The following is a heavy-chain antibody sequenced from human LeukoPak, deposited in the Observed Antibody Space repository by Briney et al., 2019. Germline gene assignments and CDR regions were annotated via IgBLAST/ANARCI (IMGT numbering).Heavy chain of an antibody. J-gene: IGHJ6*03. V-gene: IGHV3-30*02. D-gene: IGHD3-10*01. CDR1: GFTFSSYG. CDR2: IRYDGSNK. Sequence: GGSLRLSCAASGFTFSSYGMHWVRQAPGKGLEWVAFIRYDGSNKYYADSVKGRFTISRDNSKNTLYLQMNSLRAEDTAVYYCASSIGKYYGSGSYIPYYYYYMDVWGKGTTVTISS. CDR3: ASSIGKYYGSGSYIPYYYYYMDV.